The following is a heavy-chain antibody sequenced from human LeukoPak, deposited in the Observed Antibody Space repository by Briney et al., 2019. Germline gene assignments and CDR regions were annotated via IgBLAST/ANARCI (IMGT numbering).Heavy chain of an antibody. J-gene: IGHJ4*02. CDR1: GYTFTGYY. CDR3: ARDRDSEYYDSSGYYYFDY. V-gene: IGHV1-2*02. CDR2: INPNSGGT. D-gene: IGHD3-22*01. Sequence: GASVKVSCKASGYTFTGYYMHWVRQAPGQGLEWMGWINPNSGGTNYALKFQGRVTMTRDTSISTAYMELSRLRSDDTAVYYCARDRDSEYYDSSGYYYFDYWGQGTLVTVSS.